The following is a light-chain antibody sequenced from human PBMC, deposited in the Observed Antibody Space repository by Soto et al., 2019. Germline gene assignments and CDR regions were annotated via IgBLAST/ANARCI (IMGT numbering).Light chain of an antibody. V-gene: IGKV1-6*01. CDR2: AAS. CDR1: QGISSS. J-gene: IGKJ3*01. Sequence: AIQLTQSPSSLSASVRDRVTITCRASQGISSSLAWYQQKPGKAPKLLIYAASNLQSGVPARFSGSGSGTDFTLTISSLQPEDFATYYCLQKDFYPFTFGPGTKVDIK. CDR3: LQKDFYPFT.